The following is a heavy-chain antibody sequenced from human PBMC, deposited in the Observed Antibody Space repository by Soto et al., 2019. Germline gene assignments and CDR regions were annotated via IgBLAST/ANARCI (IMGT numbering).Heavy chain of an antibody. D-gene: IGHD6-25*01. V-gene: IGHV3-33*01. CDR3: ARGQAARAFDY. CDR1: GFTFSSYG. J-gene: IGHJ4*02. CDR2: IWYDGSNK. Sequence: VQLVESGGGVVQPGRSLRLSCAASGFTFSSYGMHWVRQAPGKGLEWVAVIWYDGSNKYYADSVKGRFTISRDNSKNTLYLQMNSLRAEDTAVYYCARGQAARAFDYWGQGTLVTVSS.